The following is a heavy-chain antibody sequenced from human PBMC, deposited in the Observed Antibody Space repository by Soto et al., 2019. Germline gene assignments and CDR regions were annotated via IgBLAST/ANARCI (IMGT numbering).Heavy chain of an antibody. CDR3: ARSSTSANYFDY. CDR2: IYHSGIT. Sequence: SETLSLTCTVSGGSINSGNWWSWVRQPPGKGLEWIGEIYHSGITNYNPSLKSRVIISVDKPKNQFSLKLSSMTAADTAVYYCARSSTSANYFDYWGQGTLVTVSS. CDR1: GGSINSGNW. D-gene: IGHD2-2*01. V-gene: IGHV4-4*02. J-gene: IGHJ4*02.